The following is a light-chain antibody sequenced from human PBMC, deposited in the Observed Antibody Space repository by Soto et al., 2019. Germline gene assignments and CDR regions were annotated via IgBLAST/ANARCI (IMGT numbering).Light chain of an antibody. CDR1: QAISSS. CDR2: AAS. Sequence: DIQLTQSPSFLSASAGDRVTITCRASQAISSSLAWYQHNPGKAPKLLIYAASTLQNGVPSSFSGSGSGTEFTLTISSLQPEDFATYYCQHLNDYPYTFGQGTKVEIK. V-gene: IGKV1-9*01. J-gene: IGKJ2*01. CDR3: QHLNDYPYT.